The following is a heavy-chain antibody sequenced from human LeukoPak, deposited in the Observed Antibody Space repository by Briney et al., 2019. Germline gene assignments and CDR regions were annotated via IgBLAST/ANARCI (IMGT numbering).Heavy chain of an antibody. CDR3: AKEGLNIATRDFFDS. CDR1: EFSVGSNY. D-gene: IGHD6-6*01. J-gene: IGHJ4*02. Sequence: GGSLRLSCAASEFSVGSNYMTWVRQAPGKGLEWVSLIYSGGSTYYADSVKGRFTISRDNSKNTLYLQMNSLRAEDTAVYYCAKEGLNIATRDFFDSWGQGTLVTVSS. V-gene: IGHV3-66*01. CDR2: IYSGGST.